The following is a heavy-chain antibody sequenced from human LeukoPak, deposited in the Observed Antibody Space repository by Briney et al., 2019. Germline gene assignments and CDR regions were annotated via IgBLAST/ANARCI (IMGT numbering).Heavy chain of an antibody. J-gene: IGHJ6*02. CDR1: GYTFTSYD. CDR2: MNPNSGNT. Sequence: ASVKVSCKASGYTFTSYDINWARQATGQGLEWMGWMNPNSGNTGYAQKFQGRVTMTRNTSISTAYMELSSLRSEDTAVYYCARELRYFEYYYYGMDVWGQGTTVTVSS. V-gene: IGHV1-8*01. CDR3: ARELRYFEYYYYGMDV. D-gene: IGHD3-9*01.